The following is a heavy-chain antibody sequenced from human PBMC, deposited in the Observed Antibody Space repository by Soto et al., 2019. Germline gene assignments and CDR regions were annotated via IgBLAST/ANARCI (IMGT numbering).Heavy chain of an antibody. J-gene: IGHJ4*02. Sequence: PGGSLRLSCAASGFTFSSYGMHRVRQAPGKGLEWVAVISYDGSNKYYADSVKGRFTISRDNSKNTLYLQMNSLRAEDTAVYYCAKEKPVFYYDSSGYYLYFDYWGQGTLVTVSS. CDR1: GFTFSSYG. D-gene: IGHD3-22*01. CDR2: ISYDGSNK. V-gene: IGHV3-30*18. CDR3: AKEKPVFYYDSSGYYLYFDY.